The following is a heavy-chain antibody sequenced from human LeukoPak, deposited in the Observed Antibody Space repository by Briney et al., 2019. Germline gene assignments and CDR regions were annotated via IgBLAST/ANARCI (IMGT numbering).Heavy chain of an antibody. J-gene: IGHJ5*02. CDR3: ARSGYYYGSGSYYQRRLYNWFDP. CDR1: GGSISSGSYY. Sequence: SETLSLTCTVSGGSISSGSYYWSWIRQPAGKGLEWIGRIYTSGSTNYNPSLKSRVTISVDTSKNQFSLKLSSVTAADTAVYYCARSGYYYGSGSYYQRRLYNWFDPWGQGTLVTVSS. CDR2: IYTSGST. V-gene: IGHV4-61*02. D-gene: IGHD3-10*01.